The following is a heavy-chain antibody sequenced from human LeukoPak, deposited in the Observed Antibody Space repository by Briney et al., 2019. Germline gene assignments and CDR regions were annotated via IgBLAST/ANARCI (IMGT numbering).Heavy chain of an antibody. D-gene: IGHD6-13*01. CDR2: MYHTGST. J-gene: IGHJ5*02. V-gene: IGHV4-38-2*02. CDR1: GYSMSSGYY. Sequence: NASETLSLTCTVSGYSMSSGYYWGWIRQPPERGLEWIGSMYHTGSTYYNPSLKSRVTISVDTSKNQFYLKLSSVTAADTAVYYCARAYHSSWYLNWFDPWGRGTLVTVSS. CDR3: ARAYHSSWYLNWFDP.